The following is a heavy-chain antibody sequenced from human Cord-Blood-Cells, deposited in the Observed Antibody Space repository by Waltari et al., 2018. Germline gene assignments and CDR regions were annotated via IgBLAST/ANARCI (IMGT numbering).Heavy chain of an antibody. CDR1: GFPFSRYW. CDR3: ARAGYMKLALDI. V-gene: IGHV3-7*01. Sequence: EVQLVESGGGLVQPGGSLRLSCAASGFPFSRYWMSWVRQAPGKGLEWLANIKQDGSEKYYVDSVKGRFTISRDNAKNSLYLQMNSLRAEDTAVYYCARAGYMKLALDIWGQGTMVTVSS. CDR2: IKQDGSEK. D-gene: IGHD6-13*01. J-gene: IGHJ3*02.